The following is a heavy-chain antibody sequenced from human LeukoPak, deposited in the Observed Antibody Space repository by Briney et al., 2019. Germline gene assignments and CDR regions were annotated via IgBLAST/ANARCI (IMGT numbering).Heavy chain of an antibody. Sequence: GGSLRLSCAASGFTFSSYAMHWDRQAPGKGLEWVAVISYDGSNKYYADSVKGRFTISRDNSKNTLYLQMNSLRAEDTAVYYCARDRRDNDAFDIWGQGTMVTVSS. V-gene: IGHV3-30-3*01. CDR3: ARDRRDNDAFDI. J-gene: IGHJ3*02. D-gene: IGHD2-15*01. CDR2: ISYDGSNK. CDR1: GFTFSSYA.